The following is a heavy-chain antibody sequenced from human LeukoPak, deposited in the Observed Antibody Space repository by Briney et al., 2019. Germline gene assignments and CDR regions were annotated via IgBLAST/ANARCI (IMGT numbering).Heavy chain of an antibody. CDR3: ARDFYGSRPGAFDY. V-gene: IGHV1-2*06. J-gene: IGHJ4*02. Sequence: ASVKVSCKASGYGFSGHYIHWVRQAPGQGLEWTGQINPNSAASHYAQKFQDRVTMTSDTSINMAYMELRSLRSDDTAVYYCARDFYGSRPGAFDYWGQGTLITVSS. D-gene: IGHD3-10*01. CDR2: INPNSAAS. CDR1: GYGFSGHY.